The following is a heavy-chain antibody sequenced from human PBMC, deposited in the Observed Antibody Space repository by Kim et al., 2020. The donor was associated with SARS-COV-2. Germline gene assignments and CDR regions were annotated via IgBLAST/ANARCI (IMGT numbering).Heavy chain of an antibody. Sequence: SETLSLTCTVSGGSISSSSYYWGWIRQPPGKGLEWIGSIYYSGSTYYNPSLKSRVTISVDTSKNQFSLKLSSVTAADTAVYYCLSSPPRKYSSGWYYNYWGQGTLVTVSS. CDR3: LSSPPRKYSSGWYYNY. CDR1: GGSISSSSYY. J-gene: IGHJ4*02. CDR2: IYYSGST. V-gene: IGHV4-39*01. D-gene: IGHD6-19*01.